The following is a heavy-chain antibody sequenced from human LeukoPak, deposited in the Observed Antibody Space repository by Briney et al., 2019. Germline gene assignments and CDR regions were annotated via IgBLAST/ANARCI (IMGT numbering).Heavy chain of an antibody. CDR3: ARGAWATRLGS. J-gene: IGHJ4*02. D-gene: IGHD2-15*01. Sequence: SETLSLTYAVYGESLNSYYWSWVRQPPGEGLEWIGEIYESGTTEYNPSLKSRVTISMVPSKQQFSLSLSSVTAADTAVYYCARGAWATRLGSWGLGTPVIVSS. V-gene: IGHV4-34*01. CDR1: GESLNSYY. CDR2: IYESGTT.